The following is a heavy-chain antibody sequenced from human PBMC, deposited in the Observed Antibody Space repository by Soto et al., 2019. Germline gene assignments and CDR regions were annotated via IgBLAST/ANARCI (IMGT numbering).Heavy chain of an antibody. CDR2: IIPTFGTA. J-gene: IGHJ1*01. CDR3: ARAGRYYDSSGFQH. V-gene: IGHV1-69*12. D-gene: IGHD3-22*01. Sequence: QVQLVQSGAEVKKPGSSVKVSCKASGGTFSSYAISWVRQAPGQGLEWMGGIIPTFGTANYAQKFQGRVTITADESTSTAYMELSSQRSEDTAVYYCARAGRYYDSSGFQHWGQGTLVTVSS. CDR1: GGTFSSYA.